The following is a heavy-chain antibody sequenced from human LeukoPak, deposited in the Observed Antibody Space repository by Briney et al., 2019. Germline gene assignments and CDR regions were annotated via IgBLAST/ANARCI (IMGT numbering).Heavy chain of an antibody. Sequence: PSETLSLTCTVSGYSISSGYYWGWIRQPPGKGLEWIGSIYHSGSTYYNPSLKSRVTISVDTSKNQFSLKLSSVTAADTAVYYCARHIAARPVWFDPWGQGTLVTVSS. CDR3: ARHIAARPVWFDP. V-gene: IGHV4-38-2*02. D-gene: IGHD6-6*01. J-gene: IGHJ5*02. CDR2: IYHSGST. CDR1: GYSISSGYY.